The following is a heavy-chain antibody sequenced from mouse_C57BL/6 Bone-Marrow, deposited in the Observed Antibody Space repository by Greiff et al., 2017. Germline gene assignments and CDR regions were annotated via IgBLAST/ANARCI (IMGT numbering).Heavy chain of an antibody. J-gene: IGHJ1*03. CDR2: INPYNGGT. CDR3: APITTVVAPYCDV. V-gene: IGHV1-19*01. CDR1: GYTFTDYY. Sequence: EVKLMESGPVLVKPGASVKMSCKASGYTFTDYYMNWVKQSPGKSLEWIGVINPYNGGTSYNQKFKGKATWTVDKSSSTAYMELNSLTSEDSAVYYCAPITTVVAPYCDVWGTGTTVTVSS. D-gene: IGHD1-1*01.